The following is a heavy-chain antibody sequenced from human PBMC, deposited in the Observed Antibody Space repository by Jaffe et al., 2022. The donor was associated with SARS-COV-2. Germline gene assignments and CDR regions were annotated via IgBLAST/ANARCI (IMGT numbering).Heavy chain of an antibody. CDR2: IYTSGST. CDR3: ARDSPLAVAGRGGYYYYYGMDV. CDR1: GGSISSGSYY. D-gene: IGHD6-19*01. V-gene: IGHV4-61*02. Sequence: QVQLQESGPGLVKPSQTLSLTCTVSGGSISSGSYYWSWIRQPAGKGLEWIGRIYTSGSTNYNPSLKSRVTISVDTSKNQFSLKLSSVTAADTAVYYCARDSPLAVAGRGGYYYYYGMDVWGQGTTVTVSS. J-gene: IGHJ6*02.